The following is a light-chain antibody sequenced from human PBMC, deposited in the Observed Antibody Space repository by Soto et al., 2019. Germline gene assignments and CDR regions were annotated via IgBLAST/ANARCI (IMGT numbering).Light chain of an antibody. J-gene: IGKJ5*01. Sequence: EIVLTQSPATLSLSPGESATLSCRASRSVSSYLAWYQQKPGQAPRLLIYGASTRATGISARFSGSGSGTEFTLTISSLQSEDFAVYYCQQYNNWPPITFGQGTRLEIK. CDR3: QQYNNWPPIT. CDR1: RSVSSY. CDR2: GAS. V-gene: IGKV3-15*01.